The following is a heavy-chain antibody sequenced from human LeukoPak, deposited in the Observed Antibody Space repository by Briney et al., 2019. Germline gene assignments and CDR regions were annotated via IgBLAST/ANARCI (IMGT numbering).Heavy chain of an antibody. V-gene: IGHV1-24*01. D-gene: IGHD3-10*01. Sequence: GASVKVSSKVSGYTLTELSMHWVRQAPGKGLECMGGFDPEDGETIYAQKFQGRVTMTEDTSTDTAYMELSSLRSEDTAVYYCAVRPSRPILLWFGELYFDYWGKGTLVTVSS. CDR1: GYTLTELS. CDR3: AVRPSRPILLWFGELYFDY. CDR2: FDPEDGET. J-gene: IGHJ4*02.